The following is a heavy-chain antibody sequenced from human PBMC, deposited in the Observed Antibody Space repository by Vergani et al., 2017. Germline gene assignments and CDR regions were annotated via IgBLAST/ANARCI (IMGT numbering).Heavy chain of an antibody. CDR2: ISSSGSTI. J-gene: IGHJ3*02. CDR1: GFTFSSYE. V-gene: IGHV3-48*03. D-gene: IGHD2-21*02. CDR3: AYIVVVTAITPPIDAFDI. Sequence: EVQLVESGGGLVQPGGSLRLSCAASGFTFSSYEMNWVRQAPGKGLEWVSYISSSGSTIYYADSVKGRFTISRDNAKSSLYLQMNSLRAEDTAVYYCAYIVVVTAITPPIDAFDIWGQGTMVTVSS.